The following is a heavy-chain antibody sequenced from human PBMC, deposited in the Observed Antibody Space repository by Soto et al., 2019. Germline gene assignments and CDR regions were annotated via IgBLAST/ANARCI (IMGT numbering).Heavy chain of an antibody. CDR1: GGSISSGGYY. V-gene: IGHV4-30-2*01. CDR3: ARGDGYNNVLDY. J-gene: IGHJ4*02. Sequence: TSETLSLTCTVSGGSISSGGYYWSWIRQHPGKGLEWIGYIYHSGRTYSNPSLKSRVTISVDTAKNQFSLRLTSVTAADTAVYFCARGDGYNNVLDYWGQGALVTVSS. CDR2: IYHSGRT. D-gene: IGHD4-4*01.